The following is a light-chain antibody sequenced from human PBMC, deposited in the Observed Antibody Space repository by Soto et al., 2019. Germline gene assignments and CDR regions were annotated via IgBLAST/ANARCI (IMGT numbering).Light chain of an antibody. CDR3: QQYGNSPRLT. CDR2: GAS. V-gene: IGKV3-20*01. Sequence: GLTQSPGTLSLSPGERATLSCRASQSVSSSYLAWYQQKPGQAPRLLIYGASSRATGIPDRFSGSGSGTDFTLTISRLEPEDFAVYDCQQYGNSPRLTFGGGTKVDIK. J-gene: IGKJ4*01. CDR1: QSVSSSY.